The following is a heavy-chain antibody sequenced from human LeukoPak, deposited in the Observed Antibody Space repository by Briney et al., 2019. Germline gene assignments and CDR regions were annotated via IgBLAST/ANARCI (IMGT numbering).Heavy chain of an antibody. CDR2: ISSSGGST. D-gene: IGHD5-12*01. V-gene: IGHV3-23*01. Sequence: GGSLRLSCSASGIDFSHYAMNWVRQAPGKGLEWVSAISSSGGSTYYADSVKGRFTISRDNSKNTLYLQMNSLRAEDTAVYYCAKASGGAWLPGDYWGQGTLVTVSS. CDR1: GIDFSHYA. J-gene: IGHJ4*02. CDR3: AKASGGAWLPGDY.